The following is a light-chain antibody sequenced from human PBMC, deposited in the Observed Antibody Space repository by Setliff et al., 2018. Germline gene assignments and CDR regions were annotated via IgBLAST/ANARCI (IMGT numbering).Light chain of an antibody. V-gene: IGKV4-1*01. CDR2: WAS. CDR1: QSVLYSSANKNY. J-gene: IGKJ5*01. Sequence: DIVMTQSPDSLAVSLGERATINCKSSQSVLYSSANKNYLAWYQQKLGQPPKMLIYWASTRESGVPDRFSGSGSGTDFTLTISSLQAEDVAVYYCQQYYTTPSISFGQGTRLEIK. CDR3: QQYYTTPSIS.